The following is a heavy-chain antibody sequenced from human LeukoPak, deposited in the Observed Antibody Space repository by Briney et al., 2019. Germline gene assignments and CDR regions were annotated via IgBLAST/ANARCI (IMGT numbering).Heavy chain of an antibody. Sequence: PSETLSLTCTVSGGSISISSHYWAWIRQPPGKGLEWIGSMYYTGGTYYNPSLKSRVTISIDTSKNQFSLKLSSVTAADTAVYYCARHVRFLEWLFGFRGMDVWGQGTTVTVSS. CDR3: ARHVRFLEWLFGFRGMDV. D-gene: IGHD3-3*01. CDR1: GGSISISSHY. CDR2: MYYTGGT. V-gene: IGHV4-39*01. J-gene: IGHJ6*02.